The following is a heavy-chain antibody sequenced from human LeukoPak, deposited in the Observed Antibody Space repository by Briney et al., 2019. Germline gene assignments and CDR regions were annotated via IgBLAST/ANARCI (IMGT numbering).Heavy chain of an antibody. J-gene: IGHJ4*02. Sequence: TGGSLRLSCAASGFTFSSYWMHWVRQAPGKGLVWVSRINSDGSTTNYADSVKGRFTISRDNAKNTLFLQMNSLRAEDTAVYYCAARYCSNGVCHFYWGQGTLVTVSS. CDR3: AARYCSNGVCHFY. D-gene: IGHD2-8*01. CDR1: GFTFSSYW. V-gene: IGHV3-74*01. CDR2: INSDGSTT.